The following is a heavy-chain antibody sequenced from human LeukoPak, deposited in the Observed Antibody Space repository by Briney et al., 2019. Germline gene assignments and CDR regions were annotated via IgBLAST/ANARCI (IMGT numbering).Heavy chain of an antibody. CDR3: ARAPSYYYYMDV. Sequence: SETLSLTCTVSGGSISSHYWSWIRQPPGKGLEWIGYIYYSGSTNYNPSLKSRVTISVDTSKNQFSLKLSSVTAADTAVYYCARAPSYYYYMDVWGKGTTVAVSS. J-gene: IGHJ6*03. CDR1: GGSISSHY. CDR2: IYYSGST. V-gene: IGHV4-59*11.